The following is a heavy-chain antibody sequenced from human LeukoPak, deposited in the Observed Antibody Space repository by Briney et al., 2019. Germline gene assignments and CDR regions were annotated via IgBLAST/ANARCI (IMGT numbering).Heavy chain of an antibody. D-gene: IGHD3-16*02. V-gene: IGHV4-34*01. J-gene: IGHJ4*02. CDR3: ARENRVRLRLGELSYYFDY. Sequence: SETLSLTCAVYGGSFSGYYWSWIRQPPGKGLEWIGEINHSGSTNYNPSLKSRVTIPVDTSKNQFSLKLSSVTAADTAVYYCARENRVRLRLGELSYYFDYWGQGTLVTVPS. CDR2: INHSGST. CDR1: GGSFSGYY.